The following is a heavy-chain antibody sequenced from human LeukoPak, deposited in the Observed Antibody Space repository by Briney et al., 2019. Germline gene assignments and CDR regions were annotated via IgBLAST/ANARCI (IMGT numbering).Heavy chain of an antibody. Sequence: GGSLRLSCAASQFPFSSFEMNWVRQAPGKGLEWVAYIDSIATTMYYADSVKGRFTISRDNAKNSLYLQMNSLRVEDTAIYYCATYRQVLLPFESWGQGTLVTVSS. D-gene: IGHD5-18*01. J-gene: IGHJ4*02. CDR3: ATYRQVLLPFES. CDR1: QFPFSSFE. CDR2: IDSIATTM. V-gene: IGHV3-48*03.